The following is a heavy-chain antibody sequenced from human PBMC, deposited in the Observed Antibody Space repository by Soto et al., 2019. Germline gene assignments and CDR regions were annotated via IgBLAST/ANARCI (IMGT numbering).Heavy chain of an antibody. V-gene: IGHV4-30-4*01. CDR2: IYYSGST. J-gene: IGHJ4*02. CDR3: ARDDYYDSSGYSGSN. D-gene: IGHD3-22*01. CDR1: DDSISNYY. Sequence: SETLSLTCTVSDDSISNYYWSWIRQPPGKGLEWIGYIYYSGSTYYNPSLKSRVTISVDTSKNQFSPKLSSVTAADTAVYYCARDDYYDSSGYSGSNWGQGTLVTVSS.